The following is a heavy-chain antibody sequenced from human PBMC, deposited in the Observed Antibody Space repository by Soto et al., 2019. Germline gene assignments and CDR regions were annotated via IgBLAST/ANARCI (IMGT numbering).Heavy chain of an antibody. J-gene: IGHJ6*02. CDR2: INPSGGST. Sequence: QVQLVQSGAEVKKSGASVKVSCKASGYTFTSYYMHWVRQAPGQGLEWMGIINPSGGSTSYAQKFQGRVTMTRDTSTSTVYMELSSLRSEDTAVYYCARALRPLVPGPYYYYGMDVWGQGTTVTVSS. CDR3: ARALRPLVPGPYYYYGMDV. CDR1: GYTFTSYY. V-gene: IGHV1-46*01. D-gene: IGHD6-6*01.